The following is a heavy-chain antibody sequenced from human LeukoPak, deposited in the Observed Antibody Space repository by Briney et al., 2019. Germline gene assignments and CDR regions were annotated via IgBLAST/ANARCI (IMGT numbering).Heavy chain of an antibody. Sequence: PSETLSLTCTVSGGSISSSSYYWGWIRQPPGKGLEWIGSIYYSGSTYYNPSLKSRVTISVDTSKNQFSLKLSSVTAADTAVYYCARSTVTTRNFDYWGQGTLVTVSS. J-gene: IGHJ4*02. CDR1: GGSISSSSYY. V-gene: IGHV4-39*01. CDR3: ARSTVTTRNFDY. D-gene: IGHD4-17*01. CDR2: IYYSGST.